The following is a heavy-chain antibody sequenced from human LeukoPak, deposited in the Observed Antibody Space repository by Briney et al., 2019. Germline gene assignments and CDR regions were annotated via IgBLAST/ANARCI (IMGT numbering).Heavy chain of an antibody. CDR1: GFTFSTHA. Sequence: PGGSLRLSCEGSGFTFSTHAMTWVRQAPGKGLEWVSAISSSGGSTYYADSVKGRFTISREKSKNTVYLHMSSLRVEDTAVYYCAKGDYGGTSGVYYFDHWGQGTLVTVSS. CDR2: ISSSGGST. J-gene: IGHJ4*02. CDR3: AKGDYGGTSGVYYFDH. V-gene: IGHV3-23*01. D-gene: IGHD4-23*01.